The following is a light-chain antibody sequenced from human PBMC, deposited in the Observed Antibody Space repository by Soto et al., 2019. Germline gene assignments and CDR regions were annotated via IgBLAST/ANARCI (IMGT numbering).Light chain of an antibody. V-gene: IGKV3-20*01. CDR3: QQYGSSPQWT. CDR2: GAS. CDR1: QSVSSSY. Sequence: EIVLTQSPGTLSLSPGERATLSCRASQSVSSSYLAWYQQKPGQAPRLLIYGASSRATGIPDRFSGSGSGTDFTLTISRLEPVDFAVYYCQQYGSSPQWTFGQGTKVEIK. J-gene: IGKJ1*01.